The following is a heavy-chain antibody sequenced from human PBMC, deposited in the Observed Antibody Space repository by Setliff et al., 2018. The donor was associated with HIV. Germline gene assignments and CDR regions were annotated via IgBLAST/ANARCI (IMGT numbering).Heavy chain of an antibody. D-gene: IGHD6-19*01. J-gene: IGHJ6*03. CDR3: AKGRYSSGANYYYYYMDV. Sequence: PGGSLRLSCAASGFTFSGSTIHWVRQASGKGLEWVGRIGSKANSYATAYAASVKGRFTISRDNSKNTLYLQMNSLRAEDTAVYYCAKGRYSSGANYYYYYMDVWGKGTTVTVSS. CDR2: IGSKANSYAT. CDR1: GFTFSGST. V-gene: IGHV3-73*01.